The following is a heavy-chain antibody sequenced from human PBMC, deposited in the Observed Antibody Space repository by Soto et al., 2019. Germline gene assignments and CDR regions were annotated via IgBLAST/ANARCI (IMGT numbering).Heavy chain of an antibody. CDR1: GGTFSSYA. Sequence: EASVKVSCKASGGTFSSYAISWVRQAPGQGLEWMGGIIPIFGTANYAQKFQGRVTITADESTSTAYMELSSLRSEDTAVYYCARASEYYDFWSGYLYYYYGMDVWGQGTTVTVSS. CDR3: ARASEYYDFWSGYLYYYYGMDV. D-gene: IGHD3-3*01. CDR2: IIPIFGTA. J-gene: IGHJ6*02. V-gene: IGHV1-69*13.